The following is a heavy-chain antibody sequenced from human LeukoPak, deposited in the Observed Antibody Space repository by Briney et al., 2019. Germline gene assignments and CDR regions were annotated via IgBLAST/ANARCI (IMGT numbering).Heavy chain of an antibody. CDR3: ARDNSVSDDAWWLDR. CDR2: INAGGVGA. J-gene: IGHJ5*02. CDR1: GSTFTNYW. D-gene: IGHD2/OR15-2a*01. V-gene: IGHV1-46*01. Sequence: ASVTLSCKASGSTFTNYWMHRVRHAPGQGLERMGEINAGGVGAFYAQKFQRGLTITRDTTTTTLYMDQSSLRSDDTAVYYCARDNSVSDDAWWLDRWGQGTLVTVSS.